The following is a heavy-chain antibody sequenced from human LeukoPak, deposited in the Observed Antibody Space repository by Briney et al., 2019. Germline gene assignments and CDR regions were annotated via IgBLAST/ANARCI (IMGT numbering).Heavy chain of an antibody. CDR2: INHSGST. Sequence: SETLSLTCGVSGGSFSGYYWSWIRQPPGKGLEWIGEINHSGSTKYNPSLKSRGTISGDTSKKQFSLKLSSVTAADTAVYYCARRHYYDSSGYPAPFDYWGQGTLVTVTS. CDR3: ARRHYYDSSGYPAPFDY. D-gene: IGHD3-22*01. J-gene: IGHJ4*02. V-gene: IGHV4-34*01. CDR1: GGSFSGYY.